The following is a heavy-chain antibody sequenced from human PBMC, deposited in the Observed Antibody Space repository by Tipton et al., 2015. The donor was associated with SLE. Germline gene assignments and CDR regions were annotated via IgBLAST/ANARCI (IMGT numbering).Heavy chain of an antibody. V-gene: IGHV4-59*01. CDR1: GFTFNNAW. CDR3: AGGRNWNDAPFDY. Sequence: LRLSCAASGFTFNNAWMNWVRQAPGKGLEWVGYIHYSGSTKYNPSLRSRVTISVDTSKKQFSLKLNSVTAADTAVYYCAGGRNWNDAPFDYWGQGALVTVSS. J-gene: IGHJ4*02. CDR2: IHYSGST. D-gene: IGHD1-20*01.